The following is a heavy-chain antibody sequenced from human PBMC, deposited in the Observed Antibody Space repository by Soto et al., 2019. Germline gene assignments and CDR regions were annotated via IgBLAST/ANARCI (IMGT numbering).Heavy chain of an antibody. Sequence: PSETLSLTCTVSGGSISSYYWSWIRQPAGKGLEWIGRIYTSGSTNYNPSLKSRVTMSVDTSKNQFSLKLSSVTAADTAVYYCARVGYDILTGSYNWFDPWGQGTLVTVPQ. CDR3: ARVGYDILTGSYNWFDP. CDR1: GGSISSYY. D-gene: IGHD3-9*01. V-gene: IGHV4-4*07. J-gene: IGHJ5*02. CDR2: IYTSGST.